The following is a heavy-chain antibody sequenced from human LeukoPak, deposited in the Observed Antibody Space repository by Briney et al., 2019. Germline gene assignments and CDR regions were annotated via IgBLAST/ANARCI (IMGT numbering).Heavy chain of an antibody. D-gene: IGHD3-16*02. J-gene: IGHJ4*02. V-gene: IGHV1-24*01. Sequence: VASVKVSCKVSGYTLTELSMHWVRQAPGKGLEWMGGFDPEDGETIYAQKFQGRVTMTEDTSTDTAYMELSSLRSEDTAVYYCARGPEHFLRLGELSPDYWGQGTLVTVSS. CDR1: GYTLTELS. CDR2: FDPEDGET. CDR3: ARGPEHFLRLGELSPDY.